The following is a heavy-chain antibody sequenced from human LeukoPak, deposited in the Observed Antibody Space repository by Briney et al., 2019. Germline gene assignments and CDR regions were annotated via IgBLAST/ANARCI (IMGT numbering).Heavy chain of an antibody. CDR1: GFIFSNYP. J-gene: IGHJ4*02. CDR3: ARDLSRGAPDYFDN. V-gene: IGHV3-30*04. CDR2: ISYDGKVK. D-gene: IGHD3-10*01. Sequence: GRSLRLSCAASGFIFSNYPVHWVRQPPGKGLEWVAVISYDGKVKHYADSVKGRFTISRDDSTNTPSLQMNSLRPEDTAIYYCARDLSRGAPDYFDNWGQGTLVTVSS.